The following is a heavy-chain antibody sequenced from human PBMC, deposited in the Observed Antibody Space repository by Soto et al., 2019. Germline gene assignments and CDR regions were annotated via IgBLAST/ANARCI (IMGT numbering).Heavy chain of an antibody. D-gene: IGHD6-13*01. V-gene: IGHV1-46*01. J-gene: IGHJ1*01. CDR2: INPSGGST. CDR3: ARDQSSSPGIPTH. CDR1: GYTFTSYY. Sequence: ASVKVSCKASGYTFTSYYMHWVRQAPGQGLEWMGIINPSGGSTNYAQKFQGRVTMTTDTSTSTAYMELRSLRSDDTAVYYCARDQSSSPGIPTHWGQGTLVTVSS.